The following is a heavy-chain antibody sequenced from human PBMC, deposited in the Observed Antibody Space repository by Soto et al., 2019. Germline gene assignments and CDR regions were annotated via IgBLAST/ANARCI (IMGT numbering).Heavy chain of an antibody. J-gene: IGHJ4*02. D-gene: IGHD2-15*01. V-gene: IGHV3-23*01. CDR1: GFTFSNYA. CDR2: VGGSGDST. CDR3: AKSPLGYCSGGSCYPPHYFDY. Sequence: EVQLLDSGGGLVQPGGSLRLSCAASGFTFSNYAMSWVRQAPGKGLEWVSGVGGSGDSTYYADSVKGRFTISRDNSKDTLYRQMHSLRAEDTAVYYCAKSPLGYCSGGSCYPPHYFDYWGQGTLVTVSS.